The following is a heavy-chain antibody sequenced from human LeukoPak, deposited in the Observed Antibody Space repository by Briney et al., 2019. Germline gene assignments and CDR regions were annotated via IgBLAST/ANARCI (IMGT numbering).Heavy chain of an antibody. CDR1: GGSISSGDYY. V-gene: IGHV4-30-4*08. Sequence: SETLSLTCTVSGGSISSGDYYWSWIRQPPGKGLEWIGYIYYSGSTYYNPSLKSRVTISVDTSKNQFSLKLSSVTAADTAVYYCARVSAGGAWDYWGQGTLVTVSS. D-gene: IGHD3-10*01. CDR3: ARVSAGGAWDY. J-gene: IGHJ4*02. CDR2: IYYSGST.